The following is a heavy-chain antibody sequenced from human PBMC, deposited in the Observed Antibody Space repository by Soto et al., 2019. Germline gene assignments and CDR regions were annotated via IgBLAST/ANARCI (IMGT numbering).Heavy chain of an antibody. J-gene: IGHJ6*02. D-gene: IGHD3-10*01. V-gene: IGHV4-31*03. Sequence: QVQLQESGPGLVKPSQTLSLTCTVSGGSISSGGYYWSWIRQHPGKGLEWIGYIYYSGSTYYNPSLKSRVTLSVDTSKNQFSLKLSSVTAADTAVYYCARAGLNFYYGSGHMDVWGQGTTVTVSS. CDR3: ARAGLNFYYGSGHMDV. CDR2: IYYSGST. CDR1: GGSISSGGYY.